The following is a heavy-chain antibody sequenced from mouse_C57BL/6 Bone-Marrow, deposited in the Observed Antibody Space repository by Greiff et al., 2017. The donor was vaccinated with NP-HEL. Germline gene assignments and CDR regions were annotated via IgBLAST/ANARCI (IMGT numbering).Heavy chain of an antibody. CDR3: ARHEDGGQLRLPFAY. CDR1: GYTFTEYT. V-gene: IGHV1-62-2*01. D-gene: IGHD3-2*02. CDR2: FYPGSGSI. Sequence: VQRVESGAELVKPGASVKLSCKASGYTFTEYTIHWVKQRSGQGLEWIGWFYPGSGSIKYNEKFKDKATLTADKSSSTVFMELSRLTSEDSAVYFCARHEDGGQLRLPFAYWGQGTLVTVSA. J-gene: IGHJ3*01.